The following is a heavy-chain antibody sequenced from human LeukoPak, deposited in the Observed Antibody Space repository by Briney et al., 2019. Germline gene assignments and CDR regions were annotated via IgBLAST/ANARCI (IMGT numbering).Heavy chain of an antibody. D-gene: IGHD3-3*01. V-gene: IGHV3-23*01. CDR1: GFTFSDYY. J-gene: IGHJ1*01. CDR3: AKSLPEPYYDFWSGYYTLEYFQH. Sequence: GGSLRLSCAASGFTFSDYYMSWVRQAPGKGLEWVSAISGSGGSTYYADSVKGRFTISRDNSKNTLYLQMNSLRAEDTAVYYCAKSLPEPYYDFWSGYYTLEYFQHWGQGTLVTVSS. CDR2: ISGSGGST.